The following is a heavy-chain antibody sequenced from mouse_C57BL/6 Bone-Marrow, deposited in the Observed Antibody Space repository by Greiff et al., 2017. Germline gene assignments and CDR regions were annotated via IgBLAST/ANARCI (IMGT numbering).Heavy chain of an antibody. CDR1: GYTFPSYG. Sequence: VQLQQSGAELARPGASVTLSCKASGYTFPSYGISWVKPRTGQGLEWIGEIYPRSGTTYSNEKFKGNATMTVDKSSSTAYMELRRLSSEDSSDYFCARRKCYDNYWGQGTTLTVSS. CDR3: ARRKCYDNY. J-gene: IGHJ2*01. V-gene: IGHV1-81*01. D-gene: IGHD2-12*01. CDR2: IYPRSGTT.